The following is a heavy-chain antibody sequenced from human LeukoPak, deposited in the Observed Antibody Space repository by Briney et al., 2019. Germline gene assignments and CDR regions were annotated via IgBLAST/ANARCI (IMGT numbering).Heavy chain of an antibody. CDR1: GYTLTTYA. J-gene: IGHJ3*02. CDR2: INTNIGNP. CDR3: ARGTYGGNSGDTFDI. Sequence: ASVKVSCKASGYTLTTYAMNWVRQAPGQGLEWMGWINTNIGNPTYAQGFTGRFVFSLDTSVRTAYLQMSSLKAEDTAAYYCARGTYGGNSGDTFDIWGQGTMVTVSS. V-gene: IGHV7-4-1*02. D-gene: IGHD4-23*01.